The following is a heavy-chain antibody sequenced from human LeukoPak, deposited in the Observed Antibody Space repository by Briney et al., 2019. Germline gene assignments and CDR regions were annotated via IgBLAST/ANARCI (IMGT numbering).Heavy chain of an antibody. V-gene: IGHV3-21*01. Sequence: GGSLRLSCAASGFTFSSYSMNWVRQAPGKGLEWVSSISSSSYIYYADSVKGRFTISRDNAKNSLYLQMNSLRAEDTAVYYCARDGIAAAYYYYMDVWGKGTTVTVSS. J-gene: IGHJ6*03. CDR3: ARDGIAAAYYYYMDV. D-gene: IGHD6-13*01. CDR1: GFTFSSYS. CDR2: ISSSSYI.